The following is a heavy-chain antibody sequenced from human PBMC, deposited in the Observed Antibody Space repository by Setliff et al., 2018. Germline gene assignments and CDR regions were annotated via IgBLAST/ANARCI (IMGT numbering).Heavy chain of an antibody. J-gene: IGHJ4*02. Sequence: NPSETLSLTCAAHGGSFSDYYWTWIRQPPGKGQEWIGEINHSGSTKYSPSLKSRVTMSVDKSKNHFSLELTSMTAADTAVYYCAKGGGRYHSDSWGQGILVTVSS. V-gene: IGHV4-34*01. CDR1: GGSFSDYY. CDR3: AKGGGRYHSDS. D-gene: IGHD1-1*01. CDR2: INHSGST.